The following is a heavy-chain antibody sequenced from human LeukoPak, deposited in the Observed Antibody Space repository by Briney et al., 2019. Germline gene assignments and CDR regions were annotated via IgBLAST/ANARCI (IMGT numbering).Heavy chain of an antibody. CDR1: GFTFSSYG. V-gene: IGHV3-23*01. D-gene: IGHD3-9*01. CDR2: ISGSGGST. Sequence: GGSLRLSCAASGFTFSSYGMSWVRQAPGKGLEWVSAISGSGGSTYYADSVKGRFTISRDNSKNTLYLQMNSLRAEDTAVYYCASQPQWVLRYFDWPTDYWGQGTLVTVSS. CDR3: ASQPQWVLRYFDWPTDY. J-gene: IGHJ4*02.